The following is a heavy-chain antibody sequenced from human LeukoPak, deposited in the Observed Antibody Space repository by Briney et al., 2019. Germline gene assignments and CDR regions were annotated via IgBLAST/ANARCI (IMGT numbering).Heavy chain of an antibody. J-gene: IGHJ4*02. D-gene: IGHD3-10*01. Sequence: GGSLRLSCAASGFTFSNYAMHWVRQAPGKGLEWVSLISSGGTYEYYADSLKGRFTISRDNSNNTLYLQLNSLRAEDTAVYYCARDSTYYYDSGSSGPHYFDNWGQGTLVTVSS. V-gene: IGHV3-30*01. CDR1: GFTFSNYA. CDR2: ISSGGTYE. CDR3: ARDSTYYYDSGSSGPHYFDN.